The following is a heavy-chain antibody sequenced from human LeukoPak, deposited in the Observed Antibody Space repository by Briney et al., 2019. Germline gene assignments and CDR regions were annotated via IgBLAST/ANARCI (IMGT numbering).Heavy chain of an antibody. J-gene: IGHJ4*02. V-gene: IGHV3-48*01. Sequence: PGGSLRLSCAASGFTFSSYSMNRVRQAPGKGLEWVSYISSSSSTIYYADSVRGRFTISRDNSKSTLYLQMNSLRAEDTAMYYCATLEGSGNYYPRYFDYWGQGTLVTVSS. CDR2: ISSSSSTI. CDR1: GFTFSSYS. CDR3: ATLEGSGNYYPRYFDY. D-gene: IGHD3-10*01.